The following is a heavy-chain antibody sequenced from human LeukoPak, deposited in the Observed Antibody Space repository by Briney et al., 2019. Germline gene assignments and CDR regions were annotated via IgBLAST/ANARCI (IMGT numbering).Heavy chain of an antibody. CDR2: MYYSGST. V-gene: IGHV4-59*08. D-gene: IGHD2-2*01. CDR1: GGSVSSYY. Sequence: SETLSLTCTVSGGSVSSYYWSWIRQPPGKGLEWIGYMYYSGSTNYNPSLKSRVTISVDTSQNQFSLKVNSVTAADTAVYYCARGDCSSTICYSPMDVWGKGTTVTVSS. CDR3: ARGDCSSTICYSPMDV. J-gene: IGHJ6*03.